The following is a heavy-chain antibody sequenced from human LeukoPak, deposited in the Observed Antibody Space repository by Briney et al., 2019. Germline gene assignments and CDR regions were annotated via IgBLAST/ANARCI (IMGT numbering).Heavy chain of an antibody. D-gene: IGHD6-19*01. CDR2: ISGYNGDT. V-gene: IGHV1-18*01. CDR1: GHSFTHHG. CDR3: ARDPTNTSGRYAYFDY. J-gene: IGHJ4*02. Sequence: ASVKVPCKTFGHSFTHHGFSWVRQAPGQGLEWMGWISGYNGDTHHAQNFQGRVTLTSDTSTSTVYMELRRLRSDDTAVYYCARDPTNTSGRYAYFDYWGQGALVTVSS.